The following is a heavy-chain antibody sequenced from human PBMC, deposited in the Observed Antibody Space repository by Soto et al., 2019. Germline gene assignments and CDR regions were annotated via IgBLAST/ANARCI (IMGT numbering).Heavy chain of an antibody. J-gene: IGHJ6*02. CDR1: GGTFTGNP. CDR3: ARENSIASLSYYYGMEV. Sequence: QVQLVQSGAEVKKPGSSVKVSCKASGGTFTGNPINWVRQAPGRGLEWMGGIIPMFGTTNYAQKFQGRVTITEDESTTTADMELNSLRSEDTAVYYCARENSIASLSYYYGMEVWGQGTTVTVSS. D-gene: IGHD6-6*01. V-gene: IGHV1-69*01. CDR2: IIPMFGTT.